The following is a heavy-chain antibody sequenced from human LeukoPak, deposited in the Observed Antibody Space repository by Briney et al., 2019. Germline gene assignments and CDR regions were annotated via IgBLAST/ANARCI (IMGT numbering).Heavy chain of an antibody. CDR3: ARLVGLEWLLYDYYYYMDV. V-gene: IGHV4-39*01. CDR1: GGSISSSSYY. J-gene: IGHJ6*03. D-gene: IGHD3-3*01. Sequence: PSETLSLTCTVSGGSISSSSYYWGWIRQPPGKGLEWIGSIYYSGSTYYNPSLKSRVTISVDTSKNQFSLKLSSVTAADTAVYYCARLVGLEWLLYDYYYYMDVWGKGTTVTVSS. CDR2: IYYSGST.